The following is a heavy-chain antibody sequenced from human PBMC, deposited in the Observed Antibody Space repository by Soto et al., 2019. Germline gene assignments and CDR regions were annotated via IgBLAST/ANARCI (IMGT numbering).Heavy chain of an antibody. CDR2: IYYSGST. CDR1: GGSISSYY. V-gene: IGHV4-59*08. J-gene: IGHJ6*02. CDR3: AGMVQGALYYYGMDV. Sequence: PSETLSLTCTVSGGSISSYYWSWIRQPPGKGLEWIGYIYYSGSTNYNPSLKSRVTISVDTSKNQFSLKLSSVTAADTAVYYCAGMVQGALYYYGMDVWGQGTTVTVSS. D-gene: IGHD3-10*01.